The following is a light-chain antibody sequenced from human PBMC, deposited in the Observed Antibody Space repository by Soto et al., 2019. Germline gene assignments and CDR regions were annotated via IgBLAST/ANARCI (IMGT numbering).Light chain of an antibody. CDR1: QSVSSN. Sequence: EIVMTQSPATLSVSTGERATLSCRASQSVSSNLAWYQQRPGQAPRLLIYGASTRATGIPVRFSGSGSGTEFTLTISSLQSEDFAVYYCLQYIDWPHTFGQGTKVDIK. CDR2: GAS. CDR3: LQYIDWPHT. J-gene: IGKJ2*01. V-gene: IGKV3D-15*01.